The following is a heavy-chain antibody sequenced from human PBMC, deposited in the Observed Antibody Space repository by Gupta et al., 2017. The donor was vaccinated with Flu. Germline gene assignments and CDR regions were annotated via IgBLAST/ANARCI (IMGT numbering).Heavy chain of an antibody. Sequence: QVQLVQSGTAVRKPASSVKLSCRAAGYTFTGYDIHWVRQAPGQGLGWMGWIDPKSGDTEYAQKFEGRVAMTRDTSINTAYLELSPLMFDDTAVYYCARDFVVVVADGACDTWGQGTLVTVSS. CDR2: IDPKSGDT. V-gene: IGHV1-2*02. J-gene: IGHJ5*02. CDR3: ARDFVVVVADGACDT. D-gene: IGHD2-15*01. CDR1: GYTFTGYD.